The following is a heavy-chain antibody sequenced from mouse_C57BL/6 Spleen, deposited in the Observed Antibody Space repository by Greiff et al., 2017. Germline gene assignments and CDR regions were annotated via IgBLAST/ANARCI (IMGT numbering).Heavy chain of an antibody. Sequence: EVMLVESGGGLLKPGGSLKLSCAASGFTFSSYAMSWVRQTPEKRLEWVATISDGGSYTYYPDNVKGRFTISRDNAKNNLYLQMSHLKSEDTAMYYCARDGDGNYRYFDYWGQSTTLTVSS. CDR2: ISDGGSYT. D-gene: IGHD2-1*01. CDR1: GFTFSSYA. CDR3: ARDGDGNYRYFDY. J-gene: IGHJ2*01. V-gene: IGHV5-4*01.